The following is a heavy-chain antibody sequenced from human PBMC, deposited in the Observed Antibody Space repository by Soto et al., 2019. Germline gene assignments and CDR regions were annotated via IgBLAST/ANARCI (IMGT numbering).Heavy chain of an antibody. J-gene: IGHJ6*03. Sequence: EVQLVESGGGLVQPGGSLKLSCAASGFTFSGSAMHWVRQASGKGLEWVGRIRSKGNNYATAYDASLKGRFTISRDDSKNTAYLQMNSLNTEDTAVYYCSRQASDFWSGKPQYYMDVWGKGTMVTVSS. D-gene: IGHD3-3*01. CDR1: GFTFSGSA. CDR3: SRQASDFWSGKPQYYMDV. V-gene: IGHV3-73*01. CDR2: IRSKGNNYAT.